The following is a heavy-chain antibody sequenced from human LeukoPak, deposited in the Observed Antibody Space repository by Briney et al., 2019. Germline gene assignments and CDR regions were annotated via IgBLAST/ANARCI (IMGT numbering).Heavy chain of an antibody. V-gene: IGHV3-7*03. CDR1: GFTINGHW. CDR2: IKPDGSQR. CDR3: ASPYGSGLVYY. D-gene: IGHD3-10*01. Sequence: GGSLRLSCAASGFTINGHWMTWVRQSPGKGLEWVATIKPDGSQRFYVDSVKGRFAISRDNAKDSLSLQMDNLRVEDTAVYYCASPYGSGLVYYWGQGTLVTVSS. J-gene: IGHJ4*02.